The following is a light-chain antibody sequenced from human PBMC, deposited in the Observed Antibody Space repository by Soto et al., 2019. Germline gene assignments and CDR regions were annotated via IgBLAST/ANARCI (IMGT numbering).Light chain of an antibody. CDR1: QSISSNY. J-gene: IGKJ1*01. V-gene: IGKV3-20*01. CDR3: QQYDHSMT. CDR2: GAS. Sequence: IVLTQSPGTLSFSPGEIATLSCRASQSISSNYLAWYQHKPGQAPRLLIYGASTRATGIPDRFSGSGSGTDFTLTISRLEPEDFAVYHCQQYDHSMTFGQGTKVDI.